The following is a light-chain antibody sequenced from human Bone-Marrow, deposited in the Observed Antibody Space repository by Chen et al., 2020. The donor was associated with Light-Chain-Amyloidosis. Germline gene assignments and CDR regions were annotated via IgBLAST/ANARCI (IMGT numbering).Light chain of an antibody. CDR3: SSYTSSSAPVV. J-gene: IGLJ2*01. CDR2: AVR. V-gene: IGLV2-14*03. CDR1: SSDVGGYDY. Sequence: QSALTQPASVSASPGQSITIYCTGSSSDVGGYDYVSWYQQHPGKAPKLLIYAVRIRPSGVSNRFSGSKSGNTASLAISGLLTEDEAAYYCSSYTSSSAPVVFGGGTKLTVL.